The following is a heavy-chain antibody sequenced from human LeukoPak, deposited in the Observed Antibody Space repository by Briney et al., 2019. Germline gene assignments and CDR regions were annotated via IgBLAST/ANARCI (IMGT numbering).Heavy chain of an antibody. CDR2: ISSSSSSTI. J-gene: IGHJ4*02. CDR1: GFTFSSYS. V-gene: IGHV3-48*01. D-gene: IGHD3-10*01. Sequence: EAGGSLRLSCAASGFTFSSYSMNWVRQAPGKGLEWVSYISSSSSSTIYYADSVKGRFTISRDNSKNTLYLQMNSLRAEDTAVYYCAKVPDSYYYGSGSYSPEAQTDYWGQGTLVTVSS. CDR3: AKVPDSYYYGSGSYSPEAQTDY.